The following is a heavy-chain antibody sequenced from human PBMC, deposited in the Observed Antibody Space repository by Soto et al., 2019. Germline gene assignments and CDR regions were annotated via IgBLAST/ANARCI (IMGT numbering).Heavy chain of an antibody. V-gene: IGHV1-2*02. CDR3: ARIKWGLDYYSGMDV. D-gene: IGHD1-26*01. CDR2: INPKTAAT. J-gene: IGHJ6*02. Sequence: ASVKVSCKASGYTFSDYFIQWLRQAPGQGLEWVAWINPKTAATNYAKKFQDRVTLTSDTSYSTAYLELTRLRPDDTALYYCARIKWGLDYYSGMDVWGQGTAVTVSS. CDR1: GYTFSDYF.